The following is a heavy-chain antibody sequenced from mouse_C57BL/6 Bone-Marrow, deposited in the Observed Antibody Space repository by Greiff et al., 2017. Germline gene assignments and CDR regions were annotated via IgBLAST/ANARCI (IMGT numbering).Heavy chain of an antibody. J-gene: IGHJ1*03. CDR3: ARRYGISYWYVEV. V-gene: IGHV5-6*01. Sequence: DVHLVESGGDLVKPGGSLKLSCAASGFTFSSYGMSWVRQTPDKRLEWVATISSGGSYTYYPDSVKGRFTISRDNAKNTLYLQMRSLKSEDPTMYYCARRYGISYWYVEVWGTGTTVTVSS. CDR2: ISSGGSYT. D-gene: IGHD1-1*01. CDR1: GFTFSSYG.